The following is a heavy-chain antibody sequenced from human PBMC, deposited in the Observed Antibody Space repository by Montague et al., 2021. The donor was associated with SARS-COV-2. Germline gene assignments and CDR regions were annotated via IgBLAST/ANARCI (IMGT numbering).Heavy chain of an antibody. V-gene: IGHV3-23*01. J-gene: IGHJ6*02. CDR1: GFTFSSYA. CDR2: ISGSGGST. D-gene: IGHD5-18*01. Sequence: SLRLSCAASGFTFSSYAVSWVRQAPGKGLEWVSAISGSGGSTYYADSVKGRFTISRDNSKNTLYLQMNSLRAGDTAVYYCAKDASPFEPAMVTDYYYYGMDVWGQGTTVTVSS. CDR3: AKDASPFEPAMVTDYYYYGMDV.